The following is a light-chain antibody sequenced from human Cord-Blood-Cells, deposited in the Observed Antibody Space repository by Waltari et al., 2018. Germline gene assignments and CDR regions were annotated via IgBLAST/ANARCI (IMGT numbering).Light chain of an antibody. Sequence: EIVMTQSPATLSVSPGERATLSCRASQSVSSNLAWYQQKPGQAPRLLIYGASTRATGITARFSCSGSWTEFTLTISSLQSEDFAVYYCQQYNNWPPITFGQGTRLEIK. CDR3: QQYNNWPPIT. V-gene: IGKV3-15*01. CDR2: GAS. J-gene: IGKJ5*01. CDR1: QSVSSN.